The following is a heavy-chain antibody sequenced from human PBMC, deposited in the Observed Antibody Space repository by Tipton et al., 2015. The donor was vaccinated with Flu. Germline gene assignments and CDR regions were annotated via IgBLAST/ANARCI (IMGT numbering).Heavy chain of an antibody. CDR2: INHSGST. Sequence: LRLSCAVYGGSFSGYYWSWIRQPPGKGLEWIGEINHSGSTNYNPSLKSRVTISVDTSKNQFSLKLSSVTAADTAVYYCARDKGGIAAAGTPHPYYFDYWGQGTLVTVSS. CDR3: ARDKGGIAAAGTPHPYYFDY. CDR1: GGSFSGYY. J-gene: IGHJ4*02. V-gene: IGHV4-34*01. D-gene: IGHD6-13*01.